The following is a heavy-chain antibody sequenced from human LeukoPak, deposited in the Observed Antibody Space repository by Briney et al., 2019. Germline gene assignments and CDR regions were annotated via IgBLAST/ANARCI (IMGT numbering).Heavy chain of an antibody. D-gene: IGHD6-19*01. CDR1: GYTFTSYG. V-gene: IGHV1-18*01. CDR3: VLGFGAKGGYSSGWYDPY. Sequence: GASVKVSCKASGYTFTSYGISWVRQAPGQGLEWMGWISAYNGNTNYAQKLQGRVTMTTDTSTSTAYMELRSLRSDDTAVYYCVLGFGAKGGYSSGWYDPYWGQGTLVTVSS. J-gene: IGHJ4*02. CDR2: ISAYNGNT.